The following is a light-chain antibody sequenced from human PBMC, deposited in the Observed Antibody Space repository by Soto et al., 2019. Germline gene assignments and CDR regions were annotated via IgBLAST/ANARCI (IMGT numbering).Light chain of an antibody. J-gene: IGLJ3*02. CDR2: DNT. V-gene: IGLV1-40*01. CDR3: QSYDSGLSGHWV. Sequence: QAVVTQPPSMSGAPGQRVTMSCTGSSSNLGAGYDVHWYQRLPGAAPKLLIYDNTHRPSGVPNRFSGSKSGISASLAITGLQAEDEADYYCQSYDSGLSGHWVFGGGTKLTVL. CDR1: SSNLGAGYD.